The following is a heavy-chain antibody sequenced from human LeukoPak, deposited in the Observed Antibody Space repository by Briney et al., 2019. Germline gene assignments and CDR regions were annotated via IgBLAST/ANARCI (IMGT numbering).Heavy chain of an antibody. CDR1: GDSISRGGDY. CDR3: ARDLLNEGNHLDY. V-gene: IGHV4-31*03. CDR2: ISGSGST. D-gene: IGHD4-23*01. J-gene: IGHJ4*02. Sequence: PSETLSLTCSVSGDSISRGGDYWTWIRQHPEKGLEWIGYISGSGSTYYSPSLRSRVTVSADTSKNQSSLKLTSVTAADTAVYYCARDLLNEGNHLDYWGQGTLVTVSS.